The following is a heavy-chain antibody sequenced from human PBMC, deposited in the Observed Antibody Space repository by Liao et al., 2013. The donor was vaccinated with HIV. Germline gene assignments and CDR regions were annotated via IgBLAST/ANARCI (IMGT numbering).Heavy chain of an antibody. CDR3: ARVQWXPAPNWYSDL. J-gene: IGHJ2*01. CDR1: GGSISSSSYY. Sequence: QLQLQESGPGLVKPSETLSLTCTVSGGSISSSSYYWGWIRQPPGKGLEWIGEINHSGSTNYNPSLKSRVSISADTSSNHVSLKLTSVTAADTAVYYCARVQWXPAPNWYSDLWGRGTLVIVSS. D-gene: IGHD1-26*01. CDR2: INHSGST. V-gene: IGHV4-39*02.